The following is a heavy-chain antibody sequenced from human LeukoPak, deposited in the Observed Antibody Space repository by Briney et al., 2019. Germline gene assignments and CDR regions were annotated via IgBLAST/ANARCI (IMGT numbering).Heavy chain of an antibody. V-gene: IGHV3-23*01. J-gene: IGHJ4*02. D-gene: IGHD1-1*01. Sequence: GGSLRLSCVASGFTFSNNAASWFRQAPGKGLEWVSTVRRGGGDTYYADSVRGRFTISKDSSKNTLQMNSLSADDTAMYYCVKHSGGVYGNSDYWGQGILVTVSS. CDR1: GFTFSNNA. CDR3: VKHSGGVYGNSDY. CDR2: VRRGGGDT.